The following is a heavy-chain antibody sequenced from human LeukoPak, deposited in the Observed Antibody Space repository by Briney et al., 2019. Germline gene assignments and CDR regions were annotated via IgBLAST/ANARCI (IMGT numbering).Heavy chain of an antibody. D-gene: IGHD3-10*01. V-gene: IGHV3-23*01. J-gene: IGHJ5*02. CDR3: AKDLVRRITMVPKHSWFDP. CDR2: ISGSGGST. CDR1: GFTFSSYA. Sequence: GGSLRLSCAASGFTFSSYAMSWVRQAPGKGLEWVSAISGSGGSTYYADSVKGRFTISRDNSKNTLYLQMNSLRAEDTAVYYCAKDLVRRITMVPKHSWFDPWGQGTLVTVSS.